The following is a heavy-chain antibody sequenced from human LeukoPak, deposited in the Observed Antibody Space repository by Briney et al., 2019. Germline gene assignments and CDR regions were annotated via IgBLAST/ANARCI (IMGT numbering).Heavy chain of an antibody. J-gene: IGHJ3*02. D-gene: IGHD3-22*01. CDR1: GGSVSSGSYY. CDR2: MYYSGST. Sequence: SGTLSLTCAVSGGSVSSGSYYWSWIRQPPGKGLEWIGYMYYSGSTSYNPSLKSRVTISVDTSKNQFSLKLSSVAAADTAVYYCARDFYYDSSGYYDALDIWGQGTMVTVSS. V-gene: IGHV4-61*01. CDR3: ARDFYYDSSGYYDALDI.